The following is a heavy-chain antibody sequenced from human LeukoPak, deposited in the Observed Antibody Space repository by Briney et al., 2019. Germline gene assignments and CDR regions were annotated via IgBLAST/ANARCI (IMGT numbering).Heavy chain of an antibody. CDR2: ITALPGGTI. V-gene: IGHV3-48*03. J-gene: IGHJ4*02. CDR1: AFTSSEFE. Sequence: GGSLRLSCAASAFTSSEFELSWVRQAPGRGLEWVPTITALPGGTIYYADSAKGRFTISRDNTKNALYLQMGSLRDEDTAVYYCAKKNNRDLGGEAFLGGTPYDFWGQGTLVTVSS. D-gene: IGHD3-16*01. CDR3: AKKNNRDLGGEAFLGGTPYDF.